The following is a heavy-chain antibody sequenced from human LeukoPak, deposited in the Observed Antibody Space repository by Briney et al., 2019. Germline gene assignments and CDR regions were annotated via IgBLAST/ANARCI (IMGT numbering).Heavy chain of an antibody. CDR1: GFTFSSYS. CDR2: IISSSSYI. V-gene: IGHV3-21*01. J-gene: IGHJ4*02. CDR3: AREEDYFDS. Sequence: PGGSLRLSCAASGFTFSSYSMNWVRQAPGKGLEWVSSIISSSSYIYYADAVKGRFTISSDNAQNSLYLQMTSLRAEDTAVYYCAREEDYFDSWGQGTLVTVSS.